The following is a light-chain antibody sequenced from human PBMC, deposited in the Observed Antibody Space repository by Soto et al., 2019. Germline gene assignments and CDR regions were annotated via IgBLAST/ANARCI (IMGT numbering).Light chain of an antibody. J-gene: IGKJ2*01. CDR3: QQYGSSSYT. Sequence: EIVLTQSPGTLSLSPGERASLSCRASQSVSTNYLAWYQQKSGQPPRLLVYAASSRAAGIPDRFSGSGSGTDFTLTISVLEADDVAEYYCQQYGSSSYTFGQGTKLEIK. CDR1: QSVSTNY. V-gene: IGKV3-20*01. CDR2: AAS.